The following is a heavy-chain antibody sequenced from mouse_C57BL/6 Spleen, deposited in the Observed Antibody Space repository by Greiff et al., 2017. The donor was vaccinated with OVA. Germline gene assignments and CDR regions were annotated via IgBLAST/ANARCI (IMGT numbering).Heavy chain of an antibody. D-gene: IGHD1-1*01. J-gene: IGHJ2*01. CDR1: GYTFTDYE. CDR2: IDPETGGT. V-gene: IGHV1-15*01. Sequence: LQQSGAELVRPGASVTLSCKASGYTFTDYEMHWVKQTPVHGLEWIGAIDPETGGTAYNQKFKGKAILTADKSSSTAYMELRSLTSEDSAVYDCTRKGLRSYYFDYWGQGTTLTGSS. CDR3: TRKGLRSYYFDY.